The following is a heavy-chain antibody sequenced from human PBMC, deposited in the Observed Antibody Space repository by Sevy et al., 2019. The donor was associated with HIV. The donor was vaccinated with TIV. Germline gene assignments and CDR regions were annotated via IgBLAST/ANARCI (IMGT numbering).Heavy chain of an antibody. CDR3: ARHGGIAVATLDY. J-gene: IGHJ4*02. Sequence: LETLSLTCTVSGGSISSSTYYWGRIRQPPGKGLEWIASIYYSGSTYYNVSLESRVTISVDMSENQFSLRLSSVTAADTAVYYCARHGGIAVATLDYWGQGTLVTVSS. CDR2: IYYSGST. V-gene: IGHV4-39*01. D-gene: IGHD6-19*01. CDR1: GGSISSSTYY.